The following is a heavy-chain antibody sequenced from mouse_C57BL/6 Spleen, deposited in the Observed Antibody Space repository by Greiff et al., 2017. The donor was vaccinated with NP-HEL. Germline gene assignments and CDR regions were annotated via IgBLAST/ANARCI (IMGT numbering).Heavy chain of an antibody. D-gene: IGHD1-1*01. CDR3: ARGGYGSSFYWYFDV. V-gene: IGHV1-53*01. CDR2: INPSNGGT. J-gene: IGHJ1*03. CDR1: GYTFTSYW. Sequence: QVHVKQPGTELVKPGASVKLSCKASGYTFTSYWMHWVKQRPGQGLEWIGNINPSNGGTNYNEKFKSKATLTVDKSSSTAYMQLSSLTSEDSAVYYCARGGYGSSFYWYFDVWGTGTTVTVSS.